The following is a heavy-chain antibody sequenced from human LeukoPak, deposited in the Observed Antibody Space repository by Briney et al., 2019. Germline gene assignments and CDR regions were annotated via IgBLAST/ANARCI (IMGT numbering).Heavy chain of an antibody. Sequence: PSETLSLTCTVSGGSISSGGYYWSWIRQHPGKGLEWIGYIYYSGSTYYNPSLKSRVTISVDTSKNQFSLKLSSVTAADTAVYYCATTLPGIAAAGPGYWGQGTLVTVSS. D-gene: IGHD6-13*01. CDR3: ATTLPGIAAAGPGY. J-gene: IGHJ4*02. CDR2: IYYSGST. CDR1: GGSISSGGYY. V-gene: IGHV4-31*03.